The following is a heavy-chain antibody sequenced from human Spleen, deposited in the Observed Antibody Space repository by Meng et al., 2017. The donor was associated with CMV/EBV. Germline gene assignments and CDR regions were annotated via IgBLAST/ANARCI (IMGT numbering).Heavy chain of an antibody. V-gene: IGHV3-53*01. CDR1: GFTVSSNY. Sequence: GFLRLSCAASGFTVSSNYMNWVRQAPGKGLEWVSVIYSGGSTYYADSVKGRFTISRDNSKNTLYLQMNSLRAEDTAVYYCARDNFRSRAMDVWGQGTTVTVSS. J-gene: IGHJ6*02. D-gene: IGHD3-3*01. CDR2: IYSGGST. CDR3: ARDNFRSRAMDV.